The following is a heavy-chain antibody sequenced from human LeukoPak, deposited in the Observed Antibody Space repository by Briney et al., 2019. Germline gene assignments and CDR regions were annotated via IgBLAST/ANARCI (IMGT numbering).Heavy chain of an antibody. D-gene: IGHD6-13*01. J-gene: IGHJ3*02. CDR2: IYHSGST. CDR1: GYSISSGYY. V-gene: IGHV4-38-2*02. Sequence: PSETLSLTCSVSGYSISSGYYWGWIRQPPGKGLEWIGSIYHSGSTYYNPSLKSRVTISVDTSKNQFSLKLSSVTAADTAVYYCAAPPGIAAAGNDAFDIWGQGTMVTVSS. CDR3: AAPPGIAAAGNDAFDI.